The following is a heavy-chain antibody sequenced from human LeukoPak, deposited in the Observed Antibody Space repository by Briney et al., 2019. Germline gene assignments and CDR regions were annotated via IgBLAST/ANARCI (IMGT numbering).Heavy chain of an antibody. CDR1: GSYW. D-gene: IGHD2/OR15-2a*01. CDR2: INSDGSWT. Sequence: GGYLRLSCAAPGSYWMHWVRQAPGKGLVWVSHINSDGSWTSYADSVKGRFTISKDNAKNTVYLQMNNLRAEDTAVYYCVSFYETYWGRGTLVTVSS. J-gene: IGHJ4*02. CDR3: VSFYETY. V-gene: IGHV3-74*01.